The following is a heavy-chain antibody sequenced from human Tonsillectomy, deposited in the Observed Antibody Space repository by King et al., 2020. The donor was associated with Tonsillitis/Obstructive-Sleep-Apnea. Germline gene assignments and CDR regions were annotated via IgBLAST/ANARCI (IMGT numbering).Heavy chain of an antibody. CDR3: ARGRVVPTALDY. Sequence: VQLVESGGGLVKPGGSLRLSCAASGFTFDDYSMNWVRQAPGKGLEWVSSISTRSTYIYYADSMRGRFTISRDNAKNSLFLQMNSLRAEDTAVYYCARGRVVPTALDYWGQGALVTVS. V-gene: IGHV3-21*01. CDR1: GFTFDDYS. D-gene: IGHD2-2*01. CDR2: ISTRSTYI. J-gene: IGHJ4*02.